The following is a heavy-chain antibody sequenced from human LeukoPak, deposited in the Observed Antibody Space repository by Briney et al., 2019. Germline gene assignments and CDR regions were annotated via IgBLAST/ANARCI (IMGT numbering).Heavy chain of an antibody. D-gene: IGHD1-26*01. Sequence: PSETLSLTCTVSGGSISSSSYYWGWIRQPPGKGLEWIGSIYYSGSTYYNPSLKSRVTISVDTSKNQFSLKLSSVTAADTAVYYCARDLSPLYSGSYYHWGQGTLVTVSS. J-gene: IGHJ5*02. CDR3: ARDLSPLYSGSYYH. V-gene: IGHV4-39*07. CDR1: GGSISSSSYY. CDR2: IYYSGST.